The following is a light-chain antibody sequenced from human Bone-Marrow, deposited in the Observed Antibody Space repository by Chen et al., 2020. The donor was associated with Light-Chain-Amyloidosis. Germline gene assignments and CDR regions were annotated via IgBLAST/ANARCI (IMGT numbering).Light chain of an antibody. Sequence: QSALTQPASVSGSPGQSITISCTGPGNDVGGYNLVAWYQQHPAKAPNLIISEGTKRPSGIAGRFSGSKSGNTAALTISGLQADDESDFYCCSYSGRTTFVLFGGGTKLTVL. V-gene: IGLV2-23*03. CDR1: GNDVGGYNL. CDR2: EGT. J-gene: IGLJ2*01. CDR3: CSYSGRTTFVL.